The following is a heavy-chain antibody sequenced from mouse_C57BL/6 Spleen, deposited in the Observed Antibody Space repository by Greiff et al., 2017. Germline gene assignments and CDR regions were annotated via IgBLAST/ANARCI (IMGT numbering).Heavy chain of an antibody. J-gene: IGHJ1*03. CDR3: ASCRDYDGYWDFEV. CDR2: IHPNSGST. CDR1: GYTFTSYW. V-gene: IGHV1-64*01. D-gene: IGHD2-4*01. Sequence: QVQLQQPGAELVKPGASVKLSCKASGYTFTSYWMHWVKQRPGQGLEWIGMIHPNSGSTNYNEKFKSKATLTVDKSSSTAYMQLSSLTSEDSAVYYCASCRDYDGYWDFEVWGTGTTVTVSS.